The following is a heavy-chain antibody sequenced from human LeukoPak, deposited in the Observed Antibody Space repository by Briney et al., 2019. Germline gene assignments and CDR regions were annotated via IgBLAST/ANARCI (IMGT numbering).Heavy chain of an antibody. J-gene: IGHJ4*02. V-gene: IGHV3-7*04. D-gene: IGHD1-1*01. Sequence: GGSLRLSCAASGFTFSNFWMGWVRQAPGKGLERVASIKYDESEKHYVDSVKGRFTISRDNAKNSLYLQMNSLRGEDTAVYFCTRVTTNGYFEYWGQGSLVTVSS. CDR3: TRVTTNGYFEY. CDR2: IKYDESEK. CDR1: GFTFSNFW.